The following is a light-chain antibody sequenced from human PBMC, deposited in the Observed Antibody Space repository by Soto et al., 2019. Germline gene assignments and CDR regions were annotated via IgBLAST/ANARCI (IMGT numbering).Light chain of an antibody. CDR2: DAS. CDR1: QGIGDH. Sequence: DIQMTQSPSSLSASVGDRVTITCRASQGIGDHLGWHQQKPGRAPKCLINDASNLQSGVPSRFSGNGSGTEFTLTISRLEPEDFAVYYCQHYGGSSLYTFAQGTRLEIK. CDR3: QHYGGSSLYT. V-gene: IGKV1-17*01. J-gene: IGKJ2*01.